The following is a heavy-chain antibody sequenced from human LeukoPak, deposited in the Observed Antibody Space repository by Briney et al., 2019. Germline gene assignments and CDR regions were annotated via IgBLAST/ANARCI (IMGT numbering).Heavy chain of an antibody. D-gene: IGHD4-17*01. V-gene: IGHV3-74*01. CDR2: INSDGSGT. CDR3: AREGGLRTVNFDY. J-gene: IGHJ4*02. CDR1: GFTFSSYW. Sequence: GGSLRLSCAASGFTFSSYWMHWVRQAPGKGLVWVSRINSDGSGTSYADSVKGRFTISRDNAKNTLYLQMNSLRAEDTAVYYCAREGGLRTVNFDYWGQGTLVTVSS.